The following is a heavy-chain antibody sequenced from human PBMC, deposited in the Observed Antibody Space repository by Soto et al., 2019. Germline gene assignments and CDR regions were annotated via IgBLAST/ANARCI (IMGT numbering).Heavy chain of an antibody. V-gene: IGHV4-39*01. J-gene: IGHJ5*02. CDR1: GDSISSSSYY. D-gene: IGHD1-26*01. Sequence: PSETLSLTCTVSGDSISSSSYYWGWIRQPPGKGLEWIGSIYYDGSTYYNPYLKSRVTISVDTSKNQFSLKLTSVTAADTAVYYCARPGNSGSYLNWFDPWGQGIQVTVSS. CDR3: ARPGNSGSYLNWFDP. CDR2: IYYDGST.